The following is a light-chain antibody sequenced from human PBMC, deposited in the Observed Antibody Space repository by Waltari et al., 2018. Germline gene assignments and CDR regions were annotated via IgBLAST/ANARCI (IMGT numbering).Light chain of an antibody. CDR2: KAS. Sequence: DIQMTQSPSTLSASVGDSVTITCRARQSINKWLAWYQQKPGKAPTLLIYKASSLESGVPSRFSGSGSGTEFTLTISSLQPDDLATYYCQQYSTFWWTFGQGTKVEIK. V-gene: IGKV1-5*03. CDR1: QSINKW. J-gene: IGKJ1*01. CDR3: QQYSTFWWT.